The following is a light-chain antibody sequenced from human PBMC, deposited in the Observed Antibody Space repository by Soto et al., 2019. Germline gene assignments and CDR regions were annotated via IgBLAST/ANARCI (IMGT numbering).Light chain of an antibody. V-gene: IGKV1-27*01. CDR3: QKYNSAPLT. Sequence: DIQMTQSPSSLYAPVGYRVTITSRASQDINNYLSSYQHKPGKVPKLLIYAAPTLQSGCPSRFSGSGSGTDLTLTISSLQAEDVATYDCQKYNSAPLTFGGGTKVEIQ. CDR2: AAP. J-gene: IGKJ4*01. CDR1: QDINNY.